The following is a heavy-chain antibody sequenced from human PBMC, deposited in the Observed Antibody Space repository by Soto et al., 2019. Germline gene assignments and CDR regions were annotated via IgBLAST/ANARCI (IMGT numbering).Heavy chain of an antibody. Sequence: QVQLVQSGAEVKKPGASVKVSCKASGYTFTSYGISWVRQAPGQGLEWMGWISAYNGNTNYAQKLQGRVTMTTDTSTSTAYMELRSLRSEDTAVYYCAREIGSGWYRAYYYGMDVWGQGTTVTVSS. CDR2: ISAYNGNT. J-gene: IGHJ6*02. CDR1: GYTFTSYG. D-gene: IGHD6-19*01. V-gene: IGHV1-18*01. CDR3: AREIGSGWYRAYYYGMDV.